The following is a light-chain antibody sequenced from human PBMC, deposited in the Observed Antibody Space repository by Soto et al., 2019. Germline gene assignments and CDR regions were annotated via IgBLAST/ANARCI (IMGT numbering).Light chain of an antibody. CDR2: YDS. Sequence: SYELTQPPSVSVAPGKTARITCGGNNIGSKSVHWYQQKPGQAPVLVIYYDSDRPSGIPERFSGSNSGNTATLTISRVEAGDEADYDGQVWDSSSDHPYVFGTGTKLTVL. CDR3: QVWDSSSDHPYV. CDR1: NIGSKS. V-gene: IGLV3-21*04. J-gene: IGLJ1*01.